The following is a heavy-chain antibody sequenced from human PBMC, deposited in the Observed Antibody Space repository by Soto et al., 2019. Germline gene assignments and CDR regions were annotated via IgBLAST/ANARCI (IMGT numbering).Heavy chain of an antibody. CDR1: GFTFSTYG. D-gene: IGHD3-22*01. CDR2: ISYDGSNK. V-gene: IGHV3-30*18. CDR3: AKDIYYYDSTGYYVFDD. Sequence: QVQLVESGGGVVQPGRSLSLSCAASGFTFSTYGIHWVRQAPGKGLEGVAGISYDGSNKHYAESVKGRITISRENSKNTLYWQMSSLRDEDTAVYYCAKDIYYYDSTGYYVFDDWGQGTLVTVSS. J-gene: IGHJ4*02.